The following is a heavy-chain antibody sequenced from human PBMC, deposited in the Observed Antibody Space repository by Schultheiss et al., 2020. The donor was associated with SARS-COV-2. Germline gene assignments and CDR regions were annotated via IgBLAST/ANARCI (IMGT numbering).Heavy chain of an antibody. V-gene: IGHV4-61*08. J-gene: IGHJ4*02. CDR3: TRENYFDS. Sequence: SETLSLTCTVSGGSISSGGYYWSWIRQPPGKGLEWIGYIYYSGSTTYNPSLKSRVSISVHTSMNLFSLELSSVTAADTAVYYCTRENYFDSWGQGTLVTVSS. CDR1: GGSISSGGYY. CDR2: IYYSGST.